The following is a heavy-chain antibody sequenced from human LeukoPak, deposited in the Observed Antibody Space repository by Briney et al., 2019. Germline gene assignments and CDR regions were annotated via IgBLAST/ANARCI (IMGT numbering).Heavy chain of an antibody. CDR3: ARDLSFVRGVPLAFDI. Sequence: PSETLSLTCTASGGSISSYYWSWLRQPPGKGLEWIGYIYYSGSTNYNPSLKSRVTISVDTSKNQFSLKLSSVTAADTAVYYCARDLSFVRGVPLAFDIWGQGTMVTVSS. CDR2: IYYSGST. CDR1: GGSISSYY. V-gene: IGHV4-59*01. D-gene: IGHD3-10*02. J-gene: IGHJ3*02.